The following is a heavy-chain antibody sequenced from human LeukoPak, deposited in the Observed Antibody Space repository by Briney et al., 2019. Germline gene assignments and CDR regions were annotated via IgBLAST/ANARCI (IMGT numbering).Heavy chain of an antibody. CDR2: SFYGGST. CDR1: GDSISGTSYY. Sequence: SETLSLTCTVSGDSISGTSYYWGWIRQPPGKGLEWIGSSFYGGSTYYNPSLKSRVSISIDTSKNQLSLTRSSVTAADTAVYYCATIILARPDTWGQGTLVTVSS. D-gene: IGHD6-6*01. V-gene: IGHV4-39*07. CDR3: ATIILARPDT. J-gene: IGHJ5*02.